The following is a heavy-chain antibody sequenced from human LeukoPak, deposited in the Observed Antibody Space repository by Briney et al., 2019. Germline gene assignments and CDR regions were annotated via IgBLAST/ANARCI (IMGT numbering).Heavy chain of an antibody. CDR2: ISPFNSNT. CDR1: GYTFTSYG. CDR3: ARANYYGSGKKDLDY. Sequence: GASVKVSCKASGYTFTSYGINWVRQAPGQGLEWMGWISPFNSNTNYAQSLQGRVTMTTDTSTSTAYMELNSLRSEDTAVYYCARANYYGSGKKDLDYWGQGTLVTVSS. D-gene: IGHD3-10*01. J-gene: IGHJ4*02. V-gene: IGHV1-18*01.